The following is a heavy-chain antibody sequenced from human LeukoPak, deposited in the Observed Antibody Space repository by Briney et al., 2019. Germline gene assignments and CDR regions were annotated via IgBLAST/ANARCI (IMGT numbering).Heavy chain of an antibody. CDR2: IYPGDSDT. CDR3: ARQYSGTYYRSFDC. D-gene: IGHD3-10*01. V-gene: IGHV5-51*01. J-gene: IGHJ4*02. Sequence: GESLKISCKGSGYSFTNYWIGRVRQMPGKGLECMGVIYPGDSDTRYSPSFQGQVTISADKSISTAYLQWSSLKASDTAMYYCARQYSGTYYRSFDCWGQGTLVTVSS. CDR1: GYSFTNYW.